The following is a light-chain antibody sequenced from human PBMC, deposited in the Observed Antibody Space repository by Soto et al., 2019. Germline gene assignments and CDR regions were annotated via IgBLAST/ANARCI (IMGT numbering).Light chain of an antibody. CDR2: SAS. Sequence: EIVMTQSPATMSVSPGERATLSCRASQSMGSNVAWYQQKPGQAPRLLIYSASTRATGIAARFSGRGSGTEFTLTIAGLQSEDFAIYYCQQYSDWPTFGQGTKVDIK. CDR1: QSMGSN. CDR3: QQYSDWPT. J-gene: IGKJ2*01. V-gene: IGKV3-15*01.